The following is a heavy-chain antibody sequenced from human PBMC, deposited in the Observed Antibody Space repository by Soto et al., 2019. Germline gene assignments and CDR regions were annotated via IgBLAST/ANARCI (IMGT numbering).Heavy chain of an antibody. CDR1: GFTFRNFV. J-gene: IGHJ4*02. CDR2: IRGTGGET. V-gene: IGHV3-23*01. D-gene: IGHD2-21*01. CDR3: AQDRGWGVVSPSHDS. Sequence: EVQLLESGGGIVQPGGSLRVSCVASGFTFRNFVMSWVRQAPGKGLEWVSAIRGTGGETFYADSVRGRFTISRDNSNNTFYLQMNSLRDGDTALYFCAQDRGWGVVSPSHDSWGQGTLVTVSS.